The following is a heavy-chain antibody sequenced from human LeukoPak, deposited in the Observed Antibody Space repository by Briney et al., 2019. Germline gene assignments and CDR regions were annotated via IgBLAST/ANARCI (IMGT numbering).Heavy chain of an antibody. CDR1: GGSFSGYY. J-gene: IGHJ6*03. CDR3: ARGLLYYGSGSYNRPYYYYMDV. Sequence: SETLSLTCAVYGGSFSGYYWSWIRQPPGKGLEWIGEINHSGSTNYNPSLKSRVTISVDTSKNQFSLKLSSVTAADTAVYYCARGLLYYGSGSYNRPYYYYMDVWSKGTTVTISS. CDR2: INHSGST. D-gene: IGHD3-10*01. V-gene: IGHV4-34*01.